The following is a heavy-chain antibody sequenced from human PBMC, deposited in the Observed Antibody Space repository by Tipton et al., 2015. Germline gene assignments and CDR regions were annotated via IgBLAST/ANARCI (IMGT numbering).Heavy chain of an antibody. V-gene: IGHV4-61*01. D-gene: IGHD1-1*01. CDR2: IYYSGATT. CDR1: GGSITNPSYY. CDR3: AKEHATRDYFDY. Sequence: TLSLTCTVSGGSITNPSYYWSWIRQPPGKGLEWIGYIYYSGATTKFNPSLKSRVTISVDTSKNQFSLKLTSVTAADTAVYYCAKEHATRDYFDYWGQGTLVTVSS. J-gene: IGHJ4*02.